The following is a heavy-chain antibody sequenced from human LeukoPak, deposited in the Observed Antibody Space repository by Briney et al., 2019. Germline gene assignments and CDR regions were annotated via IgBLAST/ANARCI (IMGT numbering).Heavy chain of an antibody. D-gene: IGHD3-9*01. CDR2: FDPEDGEDGET. J-gene: IGHJ4*02. CDR1: VYSLIEVA. CDR3: AMTDRYAGRPFDY. Sequence: ASVKVSCKVSVYSLIEVAMHWVRQAPGKGREWVGSFDPEDGEDGETHYAQKFQGRVTMTEDASTDTAYMELTSLSPEDTALYYCAMTDRYAGRPFDYWGQGTLVTVSS. V-gene: IGHV1-24*01.